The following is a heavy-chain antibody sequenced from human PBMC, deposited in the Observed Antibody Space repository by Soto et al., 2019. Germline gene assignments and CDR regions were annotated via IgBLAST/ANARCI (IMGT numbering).Heavy chain of an antibody. Sequence: AAVKVSCKPSGYTFTDYHIYWVRQAPGQGLEWVGWINPKTGRTNSAHRLQGRVTVTRDTSITTAYMELSSLRSDDTAVYYCAREVEGSGTFAFDIWGQGTLVTVSS. D-gene: IGHD3-10*01. CDR1: GYTFTDYH. CDR2: INPKTGRT. V-gene: IGHV1-2*02. J-gene: IGHJ3*02. CDR3: AREVEGSGTFAFDI.